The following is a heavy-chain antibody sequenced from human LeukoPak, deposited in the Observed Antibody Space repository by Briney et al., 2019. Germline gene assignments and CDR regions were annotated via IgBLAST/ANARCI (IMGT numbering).Heavy chain of an antibody. CDR1: GGSISSSSYY. CDR3: ARLQAEYYYDSSGYFY. J-gene: IGHJ4*02. CDR2: IYYSGST. V-gene: IGHV4-39*01. Sequence: SQTLSLTCTVSGGSISSSSYYWGWIRQPPGKGLEWIGSIYYSGSTYYNPSLKSRLTISVDTSKNQLSLKLSSVTAADTAVYYCARLQAEYYYDSSGYFYWGQGTLVTVSS. D-gene: IGHD3-22*01.